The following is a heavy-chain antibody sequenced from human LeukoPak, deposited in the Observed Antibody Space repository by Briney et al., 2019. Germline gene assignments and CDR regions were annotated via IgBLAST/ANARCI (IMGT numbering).Heavy chain of an antibody. CDR1: GFTFSSYW. V-gene: IGHV3-7*01. CDR2: INQDGSEK. J-gene: IGHJ4*02. D-gene: IGHD3-3*01. CDR3: ASNGYYDFWSGYLGSLDY. Sequence: GGSLRLSCAASGFTFSSYWMSWVRQAPGKGLEWVANINQDGSEKCYVDSVKGRFTISRDNAKNSLYLQMNSLRAEDTAVYYCASNGYYDFWSGYLGSLDYWGQGTLVTVSS.